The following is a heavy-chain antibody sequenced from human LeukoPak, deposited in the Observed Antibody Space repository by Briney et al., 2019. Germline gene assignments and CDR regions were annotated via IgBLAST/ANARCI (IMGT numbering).Heavy chain of an antibody. CDR1: SYSLCILHY. V-gene: IGHV4-38-2*01. CDR3: ARGKSGQWLVPDAFDI. D-gene: IGHD6-19*01. CDR2: FYHSGST. Sequence: SETLTLTCAVSSYSLCILHYRGWLRSPAGDGLGLIRRFYHSGSTYYNPSLKSRVTISVDTSKHQFSLKLSSVTAADTAVYYCARGKSGQWLVPDAFDIWGQGTMVTISS. J-gene: IGHJ3*02.